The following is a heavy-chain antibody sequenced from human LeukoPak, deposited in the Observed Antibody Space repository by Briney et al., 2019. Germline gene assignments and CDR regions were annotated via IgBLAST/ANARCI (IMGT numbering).Heavy chain of an antibody. Sequence: KTSETLSLTCSVSADSISGYTWSWIRQPPGKGLEWIGYIYYSGTTKYNPSLKSRVSISIDTSKNQYSLKLTSVTAADTAVYYCARDMIGTLLRFDPWGQGTLVTVSS. D-gene: IGHD1-7*01. CDR1: ADSISGYT. J-gene: IGHJ5*02. CDR2: IYYSGTT. CDR3: ARDMIGTLLRFDP. V-gene: IGHV4-59*01.